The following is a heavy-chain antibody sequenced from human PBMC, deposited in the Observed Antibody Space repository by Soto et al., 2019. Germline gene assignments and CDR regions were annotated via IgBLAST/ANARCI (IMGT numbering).Heavy chain of an antibody. CDR2: ISSDGGNK. CDR1: GVTFSSYG. V-gene: IGHV3-30*03. Sequence: GGSVGLSCAASGVTFSSYGMQWVRQAPGKGLEWVALISSDGGNKYYADSVKGRFTISRDNSKNTLFLQMNSLRAEDAAVYYCARDTYYYDTSGYYY. J-gene: IGHJ6*01. CDR3: ARDTYYYDTSGYYY. D-gene: IGHD3-22*01.